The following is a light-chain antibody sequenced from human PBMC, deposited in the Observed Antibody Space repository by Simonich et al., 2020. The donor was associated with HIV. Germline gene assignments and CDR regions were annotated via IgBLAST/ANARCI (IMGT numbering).Light chain of an antibody. CDR1: SSDVGGYDY. J-gene: IGLJ3*02. Sequence: QSALTQPPSASGSPGQSVTISCTVTSSDVGGYDYVSWYQHHPGKAPKLMIYEVSKRPSGVPDRFSGSKSGNTASLTISGLQAEDEADYYCCSYAGSYTWVFGGGTKLTVL. V-gene: IGLV2-8*01. CDR3: CSYAGSYTWV. CDR2: EVS.